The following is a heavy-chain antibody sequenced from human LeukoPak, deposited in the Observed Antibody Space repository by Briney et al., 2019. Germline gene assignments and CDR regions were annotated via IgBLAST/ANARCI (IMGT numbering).Heavy chain of an antibody. V-gene: IGHV3-30*02. J-gene: IGHJ4*02. CDR3: AKIGQLADPFDY. CDR2: IRYDGSNK. CDR1: GFTFSSYG. D-gene: IGHD6-6*01. Sequence: PGGSLRLSCAASGFTFSSYGMHWVPQAPGKGLEWVAFIRYDGSNKYYADSVKGRFTISRDNSKNTLYLQMNSLRAEDTAVYYCAKIGQLADPFDYWGQGTLVTVSS.